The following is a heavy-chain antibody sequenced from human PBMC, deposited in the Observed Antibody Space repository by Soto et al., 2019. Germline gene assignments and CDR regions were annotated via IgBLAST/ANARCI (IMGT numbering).Heavy chain of an antibody. CDR3: VKGLSPDYYFDY. J-gene: IGHJ4*02. CDR1: GFTFSSYA. CDR2: ISGSGGST. Sequence: GGSLRLSCAASGFTFSSYAMSWVRQAPGKGLEWVSAISGSGGSTYYADSVKGRFTISRDNSKNTLYLQMNSLRAEDTAVYYCVKGLSPDYYFDYWGQGTLVTVSS. V-gene: IGHV3-23*01.